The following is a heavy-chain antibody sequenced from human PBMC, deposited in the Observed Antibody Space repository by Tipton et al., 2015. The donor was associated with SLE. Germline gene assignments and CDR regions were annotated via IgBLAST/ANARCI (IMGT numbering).Heavy chain of an antibody. CDR3: ARGSVNWNYGSGYGMDV. D-gene: IGHD1-7*01. Sequence: PGLVKPSGTLALTCGVSGYLITSGYYWGWIRQPPGKGLEWIGSIHHSGTSHYNPSLKSRVTISVDTSKNQISLNLSSVSVADSAVYYCARGSVNWNYGSGYGMDVWGQGTRVTVSS. CDR2: IHHSGTS. CDR1: GYLITSGYY. V-gene: IGHV4-38-2*01. J-gene: IGHJ6*02.